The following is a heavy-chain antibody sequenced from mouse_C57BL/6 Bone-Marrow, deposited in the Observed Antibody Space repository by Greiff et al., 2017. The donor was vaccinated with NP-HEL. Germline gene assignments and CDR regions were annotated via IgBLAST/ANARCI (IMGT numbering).Heavy chain of an antibody. V-gene: IGHV1-81*01. Sequence: VKLVESGAELARPGASVKLSCKASGYTFTSYGISWVKQRTGQGLEWIGEIYPRSGNTYYNEKFKGKATRTADKSSSTAYMELRSLTSEDSAVYFCARLMITTVVAPFAYWGQGTLVTVSA. J-gene: IGHJ3*01. CDR3: ARLMITTVVAPFAY. CDR1: GYTFTSYG. CDR2: IYPRSGNT. D-gene: IGHD1-1*01.